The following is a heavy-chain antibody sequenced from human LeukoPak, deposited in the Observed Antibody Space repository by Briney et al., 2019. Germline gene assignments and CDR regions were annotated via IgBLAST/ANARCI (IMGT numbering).Heavy chain of an antibody. CDR1: GITLSNYG. CDR3: AKRGVVIRVILVGFHKEAYYFES. CDR2: ISDSGGST. D-gene: IGHD3/OR15-3a*01. V-gene: IGHV3-23*01. J-gene: IGHJ4*02. Sequence: QPGGSLRLSCAVSGITLSNYGMSWLRQAPGKGLEWVAGISDSGGSTKYADSVKGRFTIARDNRKNTLYLQMNSLRAEDTAVYFCAKRGVVIRVILVGFHKEAYYFESWGQGALVTVSS.